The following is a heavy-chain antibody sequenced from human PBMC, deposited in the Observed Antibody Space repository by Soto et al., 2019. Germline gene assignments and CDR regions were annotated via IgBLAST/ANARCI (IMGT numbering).Heavy chain of an antibody. CDR3: ARVTFGGGSVWFDP. Sequence: GAAVKVSCKASGYTFTSYGISWVRQAPGQGLEWMGWISAYNGNTNYAQKLQGRVTMTTDTSTSTASMELRSLRSDDTAVYYCARVTFGGGSVWFDPWGQGTLVTVSS. CDR2: ISAYNGNT. V-gene: IGHV1-18*01. J-gene: IGHJ5*02. D-gene: IGHD2-15*01. CDR1: GYTFTSYG.